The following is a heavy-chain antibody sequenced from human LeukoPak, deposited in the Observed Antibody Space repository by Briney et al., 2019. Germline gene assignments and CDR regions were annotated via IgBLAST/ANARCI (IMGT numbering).Heavy chain of an antibody. Sequence: ASVKVSCKASGYTFTSYGISWVRQAPGQGLEWMGWISGYNGNTNYAQKLQGRVTMTTDTSTCTAYMELRSLRSDDTAVYYCARESTPYGGYAYYFDYWGQGTLVTVSS. CDR1: GYTFTSYG. CDR3: ARESTPYGGYAYYFDY. J-gene: IGHJ4*02. D-gene: IGHD5-12*01. CDR2: ISGYNGNT. V-gene: IGHV1-18*01.